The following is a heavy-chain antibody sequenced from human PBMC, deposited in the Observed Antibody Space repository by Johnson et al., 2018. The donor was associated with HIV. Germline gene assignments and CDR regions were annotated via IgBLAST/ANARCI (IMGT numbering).Heavy chain of an antibody. J-gene: IGHJ3*02. CDR1: GFTFSSYG. V-gene: IGHV3-33*01. CDR3: ARDSGQQPADAFDI. D-gene: IGHD6-13*01. CDR2: IWYDGSNK. Sequence: QMQLVESGGGVVQPGRSLRLSCAASGFTFSSYGMHWVRQAPGKGLEWVAVIWYDGSNKYYADSVKGRFTISRDNSKNTLYLQMNSLRAEDTAVYYCARDSGQQPADAFDIWGQGTMVTVSS.